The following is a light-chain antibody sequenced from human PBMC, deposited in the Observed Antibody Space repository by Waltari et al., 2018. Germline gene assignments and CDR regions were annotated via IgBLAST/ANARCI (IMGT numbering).Light chain of an antibody. CDR3: QQHNSYPWT. V-gene: IGKV1-16*01. CDR1: QAISNY. CDR2: YAS. J-gene: IGKJ1*01. Sequence: DIQMTQSPASLPASVGDTVTITCRASQAISNYLAWYQQKPGKAPKHLSHYASNLGSGVPSRFSGSGSGTDFTLTISSLQPEDFATYFCQQHNSYPWTFGQGTKVEIK.